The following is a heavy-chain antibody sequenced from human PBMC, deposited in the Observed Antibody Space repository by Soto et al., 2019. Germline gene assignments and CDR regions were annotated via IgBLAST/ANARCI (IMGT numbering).Heavy chain of an antibody. V-gene: IGHV3-33*01. Sequence: QEELVESGGGVVQPGRSLRLSCAASGYTFSGYGIHWVRQAPGKGLEWVAVVWYDGNNKFYADSVKGRFTISRDNPKNTLYLQMNSLRAEDTAVYYCARGTVHFDYWGQGTLVTVSS. CDR3: ARGTVHFDY. J-gene: IGHJ4*02. CDR1: GYTFSGYG. D-gene: IGHD4-17*01. CDR2: VWYDGNNK.